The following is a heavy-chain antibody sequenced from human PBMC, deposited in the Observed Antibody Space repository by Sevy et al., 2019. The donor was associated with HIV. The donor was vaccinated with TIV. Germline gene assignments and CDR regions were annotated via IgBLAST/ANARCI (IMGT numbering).Heavy chain of an antibody. D-gene: IGHD5-12*01. CDR3: ARDSIVATIASYYGMDV. Sequence: ASVKVSCKASGGTFSSYAISWVRQAPGQGLEWMGGIIPIFGTANYAQKFQGRVTITADESTSTAYMELSSLRSEDTAVYYCARDSIVATIASYYGMDVWGQGTTVTVSS. J-gene: IGHJ6*02. CDR2: IIPIFGTA. V-gene: IGHV1-69*13. CDR1: GGTFSSYA.